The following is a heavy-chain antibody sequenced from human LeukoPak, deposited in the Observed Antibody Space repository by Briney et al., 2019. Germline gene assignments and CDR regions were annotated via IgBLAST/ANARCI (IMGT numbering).Heavy chain of an antibody. CDR2: IHYSGSS. V-gene: IGHV4-59*08. Sequence: SETLSLTCTVSDGSISSYYWSWIRQPPGKGLEWIGYIHYSGSSAYIPSLKSRVTMSVDTSKNQFSLRLTSVTAADTALNYCARWYCSGDTCFHMDVWGKGTTVTVSS. CDR3: ARWYCSGDTCFHMDV. J-gene: IGHJ6*03. D-gene: IGHD2-15*01. CDR1: DGSISSYY.